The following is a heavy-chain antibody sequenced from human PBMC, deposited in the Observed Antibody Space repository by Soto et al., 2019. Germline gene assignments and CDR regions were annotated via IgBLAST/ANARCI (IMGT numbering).Heavy chain of an antibody. CDR2: ISSGSSYI. Sequence: GGSLILSCSSSGFTFSTYTMNFFRQFPGKGLEWISSISSGSSYIYYAGSVKGRFTISRDNAKNSLFLQMNSLRADDTAVYYCARDILSGGAYPDSWGQGTKVTVSS. CDR1: GFTFSTYT. J-gene: IGHJ5*01. V-gene: IGHV3-21*01. D-gene: IGHD3-10*01. CDR3: ARDILSGGAYPDS.